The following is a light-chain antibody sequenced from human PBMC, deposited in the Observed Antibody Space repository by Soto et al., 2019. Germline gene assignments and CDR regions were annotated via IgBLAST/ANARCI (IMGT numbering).Light chain of an antibody. V-gene: IGKV3-15*01. CDR3: QQYNNWQGT. J-gene: IGKJ1*01. CDR2: GAS. CDR1: QSVSSN. Sequence: EIVMTQSPATLSVSPGERATLSCRASQSVSSNLAWYQQKPGQAPRLLIYGASTRATGIPARFSGSGSVTEFTLTIRSLQSEDFAVYYCQQYNNWQGTFGQGTKVEIK.